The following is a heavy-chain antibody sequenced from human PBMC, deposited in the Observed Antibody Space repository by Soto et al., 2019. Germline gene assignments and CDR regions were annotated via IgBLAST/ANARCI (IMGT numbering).Heavy chain of an antibody. CDR2: IYYSGST. D-gene: IGHD2-2*01. V-gene: IGHV4-59*08. CDR1: GGSISSYY. CDR3: AAVVPAAPAFDY. J-gene: IGHJ4*02. Sequence: SETLSLTCTVSGGSISSYYWSWIRQPPGKGLEWIGYIYYSGSTNYNPSLKSRVTISVDTSKNQFSLKLSSVTAADTAVYYCAAVVPAAPAFDYWGQGTLVTVSS.